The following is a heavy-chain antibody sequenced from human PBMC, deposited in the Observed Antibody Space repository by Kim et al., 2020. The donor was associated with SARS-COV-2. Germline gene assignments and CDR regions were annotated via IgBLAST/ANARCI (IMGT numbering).Heavy chain of an antibody. Sequence: GGSLRLSCAASGINIYYYVMQWVRQTPGKGLEWLALISKDGSLKFYADSVKGRFTISRDDSKNTLYLQMNGLTTDDTAVYYCATSPSYNSDFPFDYWGQGTLVTVSS. CDR1: GINIYYYV. CDR3: ATSPSYNSDFPFDY. V-gene: IGHV3-30*04. J-gene: IGHJ4*02. CDR2: ISKDGSLK. D-gene: IGHD1-1*01.